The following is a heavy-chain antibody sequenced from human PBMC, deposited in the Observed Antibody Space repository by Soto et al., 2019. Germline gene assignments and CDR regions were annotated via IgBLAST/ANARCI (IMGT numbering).Heavy chain of an antibody. CDR1: GYTFSDYG. J-gene: IGHJ4*02. Sequence: ASVKVSCKTSGYTFSDYGISWVRQAPGQGLEWMGWISAKNGNTNFAQKFRGRVTMITDTSTNTVYMELRNLRLDNTAVYYCAREPPETPPDYWGQGTLVTVSS. V-gene: IGHV1-18*01. CDR2: ISAKNGNT. CDR3: AREPPETPPDY.